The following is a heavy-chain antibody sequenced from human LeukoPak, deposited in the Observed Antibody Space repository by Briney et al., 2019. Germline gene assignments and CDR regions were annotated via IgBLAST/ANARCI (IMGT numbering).Heavy chain of an antibody. Sequence: GGSLRLSCAASGFTFDDYAMHWVRQAPGKGLEWVSLISGDGGSTYYADSVKGRFTISRDNAKNSLYLQMNSLRAEDTAVYYCARGTFYFDYWGQGTLVTVSS. CDR3: ARGTFYFDY. CDR2: ISGDGGST. CDR1: GFTFDDYA. J-gene: IGHJ4*02. V-gene: IGHV3-43*02.